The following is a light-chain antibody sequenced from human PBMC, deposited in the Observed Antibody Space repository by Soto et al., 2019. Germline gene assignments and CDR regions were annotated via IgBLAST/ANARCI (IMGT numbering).Light chain of an antibody. V-gene: IGKV1-13*02. CDR2: DAS. J-gene: IGKJ4*01. CDR1: QGISSA. Sequence: AIQLTQSPSSLSASVGDRVTITCRASQGISSALAWYQQKPGKSPNLLIYDASRLETGVPSRFSGTGSGTEFTLTISSLQPEDFATYYCQQFNSFPLLSFGGGTKVEIK. CDR3: QQFNSFPLLS.